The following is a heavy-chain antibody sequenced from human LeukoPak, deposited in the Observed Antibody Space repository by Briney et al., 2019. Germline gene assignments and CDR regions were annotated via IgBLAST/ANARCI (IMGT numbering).Heavy chain of an antibody. CDR2: ISGNGDTT. CDR3: AKDNFRSAFDS. D-gene: IGHD3-3*01. Sequence: GGSLRLSCAASGFTFSTYGMSWVRQVPGKGLEWVSAISGNGDTTYYADSVKGRFTISRDNSKNTVSLQMNNLRAEDSAIFYCAKDNFRSAFDSWGQGTLVTVSS. CDR1: GFTFSTYG. J-gene: IGHJ5*01. V-gene: IGHV3-23*01.